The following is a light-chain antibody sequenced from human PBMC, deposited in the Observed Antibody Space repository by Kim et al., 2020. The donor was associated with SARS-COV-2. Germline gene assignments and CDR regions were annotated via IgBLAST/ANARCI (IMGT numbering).Light chain of an antibody. J-gene: IGLJ2*01. CDR1: SSDVGRYNY. CDR2: DVT. V-gene: IGLV2-11*01. CDR3: CSFAGNSVV. Sequence: PGQSVTMSCTGTSSDVGRYNYVSWYQQHPDKAPKVMIYDVTKRPSGVPDRFSGSKSGNTASLTISGLQGEDEAEYYCCSFAGNSVVFGGGTQLTVL.